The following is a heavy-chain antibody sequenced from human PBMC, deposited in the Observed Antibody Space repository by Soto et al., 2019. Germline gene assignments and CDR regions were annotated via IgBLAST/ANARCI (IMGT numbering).Heavy chain of an antibody. CDR3: VRMRFGESNKPTNWFDP. D-gene: IGHD3-10*01. J-gene: IGHJ5*02. V-gene: IGHV1-8*01. CDR2: MNPNSGNT. Sequence: QVQLVQSGADVKKPGASVKVSCKASGYTFTSYDINWVRQATGQGLEWMGWMNPNSGNTGYAQKFQGRVTMTRNTSISTVYMELSSLRSEDTAGYYCVRMRFGESNKPTNWFDPWGQGTLVTVSS. CDR1: GYTFTSYD.